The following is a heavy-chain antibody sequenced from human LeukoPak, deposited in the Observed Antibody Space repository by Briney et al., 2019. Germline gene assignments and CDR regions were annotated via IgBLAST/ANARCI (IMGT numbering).Heavy chain of an antibody. CDR2: INAANGNT. CDR1: GYTFTNYA. Sequence: ASVKVSCKASGYTFTNYAMHWVRQAPGQRLEWMGWINAANGNTKYSQEFQGRVTITRDTSARTAYMEPGSLRSEDMAVYYCARVSGYSYGDFDYWGQGTLVTVSS. D-gene: IGHD5-18*01. J-gene: IGHJ4*02. V-gene: IGHV1-3*03. CDR3: ARVSGYSYGDFDY.